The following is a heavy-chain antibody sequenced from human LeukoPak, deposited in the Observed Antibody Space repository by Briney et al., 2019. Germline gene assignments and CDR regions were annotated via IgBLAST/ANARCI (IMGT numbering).Heavy chain of an antibody. Sequence: GGSLRFSCAASGFTFSSYGMHWVRQAPGKGLEWVAFIRYDGSNKYYADSVKGRFTISRDNSKNTLYLQMNSLRAEDTAVYYCAKDQDTAIVFDYWGQGTLVTVSS. CDR3: AKDQDTAIVFDY. D-gene: IGHD5-18*01. CDR2: IRYDGSNK. V-gene: IGHV3-30*02. CDR1: GFTFSSYG. J-gene: IGHJ4*02.